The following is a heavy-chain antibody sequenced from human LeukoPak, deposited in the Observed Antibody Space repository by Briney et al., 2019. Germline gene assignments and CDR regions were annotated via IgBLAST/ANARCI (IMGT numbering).Heavy chain of an antibody. D-gene: IGHD6-19*01. Sequence: GGSLRLSCAASGFTFSDYYMSWIRQAPGKGLEWVLYISSSGSTIYYADSVKGRFAISRDNAKNSLYLQMNSLRAEDTVVYYCARVWSSGWYDGLSYWGQGTLVTVSS. CDR1: GFTFSDYY. J-gene: IGHJ4*02. V-gene: IGHV3-11*04. CDR2: ISSSGSTI. CDR3: ARVWSSGWYDGLSY.